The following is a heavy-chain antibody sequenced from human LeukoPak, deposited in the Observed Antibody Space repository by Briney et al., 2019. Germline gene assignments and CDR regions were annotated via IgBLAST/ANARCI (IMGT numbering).Heavy chain of an antibody. J-gene: IGHJ4*02. V-gene: IGHV4-39*01. Sequence: SETLSLTCTVSGASISSSSYYWAWIRQPPGKGLEWIGSFYYGGTTYYNPSLKSRVTVSVDTPKNQFTLRLSSVTAPDTAVFYCASGERKGTFDYWGQGTLVTVSS. CDR2: FYYGGTT. CDR1: GASISSSSYY. CDR3: ASGERKGTFDY. D-gene: IGHD1-7*01.